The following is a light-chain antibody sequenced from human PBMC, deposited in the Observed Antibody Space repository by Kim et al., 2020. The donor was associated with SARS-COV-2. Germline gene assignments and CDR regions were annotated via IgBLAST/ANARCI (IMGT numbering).Light chain of an antibody. CDR1: KLGDKY. Sequence: SYELTQPPSVSVSPGQTASITCSGDKLGDKYACWYQQKPGQSPVLVIYQDSKRPSGIPERFSGSNSGNTATLTISGTQAMDEADYYFQAWDSSLGAFGGG. CDR3: QAWDSSLGA. CDR2: QDS. J-gene: IGLJ2*01. V-gene: IGLV3-1*01.